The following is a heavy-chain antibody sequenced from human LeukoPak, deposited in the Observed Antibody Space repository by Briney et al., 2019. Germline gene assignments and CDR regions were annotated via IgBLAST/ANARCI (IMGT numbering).Heavy chain of an antibody. CDR2: MNPNSGNT. CDR1: GYTFTSYD. Sequence: ASVKVSCKASGYTFTSYDINWVQQATGQGLEWMGWMNPNSGNTGYAQKFQGRVTMTRNTSISTAYMELSSLRSEDTAVYYCARGAYRYCSGGSCPLFDPWGRGTLVTVSS. D-gene: IGHD2-15*01. V-gene: IGHV1-8*01. CDR3: ARGAYRYCSGGSCPLFDP. J-gene: IGHJ5*02.